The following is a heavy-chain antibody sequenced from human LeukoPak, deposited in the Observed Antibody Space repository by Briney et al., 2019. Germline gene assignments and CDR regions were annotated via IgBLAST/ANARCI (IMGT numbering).Heavy chain of an antibody. CDR3: ARLGDSSGGTYFDY. CDR1: GASITGRHDY. Sequence: SETLSLTCTVSGASITGRHDYWAWIRQPPGKGLEGIGRIYYSGGTHYNPSLESRLTISVDTSKNQFSLKLNSVTAADTAVYYCARLGDSSGGTYFDYWGQGTLVTVSS. J-gene: IGHJ4*02. V-gene: IGHV4-39*01. CDR2: IYYSGGT. D-gene: IGHD6-19*01.